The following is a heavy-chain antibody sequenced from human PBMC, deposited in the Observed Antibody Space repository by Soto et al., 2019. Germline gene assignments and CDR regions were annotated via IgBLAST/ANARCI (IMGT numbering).Heavy chain of an antibody. J-gene: IGHJ5*02. CDR2: IYYSGST. CDR3: ARHPSDFFFDP. Sequence: PGKGLEGIGSIYYSGSTYYNPPLKSRVTVSVDTSKNQFPLKLSSGTAAVTAVYYGARHPSDFFFDPRGQRSLVRVSP. V-gene: IGHV4-39*01. D-gene: IGHD2-21*02.